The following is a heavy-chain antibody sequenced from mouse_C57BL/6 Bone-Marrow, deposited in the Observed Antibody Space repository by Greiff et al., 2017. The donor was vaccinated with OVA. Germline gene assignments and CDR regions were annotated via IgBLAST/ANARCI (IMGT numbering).Heavy chain of an antibody. CDR2: ISDGGSYT. D-gene: IGHD2-2*01. CDR1: GFTFSSYA. Sequence: EVQLVESGGGLVKPGGSLKLSCAASGFTFSSYAMSWVRQTPEKRLECVATISDGGSYTYYPDNVKGRFTISRDNAKNNLYLQMSHLKSEDTAMYYCARDGYAWFAYWGQGTLVTVSA. J-gene: IGHJ3*01. V-gene: IGHV5-4*01. CDR3: ARDGYAWFAY.